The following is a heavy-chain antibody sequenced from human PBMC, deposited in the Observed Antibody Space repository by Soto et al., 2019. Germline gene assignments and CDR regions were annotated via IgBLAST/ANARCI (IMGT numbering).Heavy chain of an antibody. D-gene: IGHD6-19*01. CDR3: ARDSRGAVAGPGWFDP. CDR2: ISSSSTYI. Sequence: EVQLVESGGGLVKPGGSLRLSCAASGFTFSSYNMNWVRQAPGKGLEWVSSISSSSTYIYYADSVKGRFTISRDNAKNSLYLQMNGLRVEDTAVYYCARDSRGAVAGPGWFDPWGQGTLVTVSS. J-gene: IGHJ5*02. CDR1: GFTFSSYN. V-gene: IGHV3-21*01.